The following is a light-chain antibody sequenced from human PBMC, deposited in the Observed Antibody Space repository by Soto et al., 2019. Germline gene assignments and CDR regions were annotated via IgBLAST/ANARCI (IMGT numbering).Light chain of an antibody. CDR1: QSVLYSSNNKNY. CDR3: QQYYSNTLT. V-gene: IGKV4-1*01. J-gene: IGKJ4*01. Sequence: DIVMTQSPDSLAVSLGERATINCKSSQSVLYSSNNKNYLAWYQQKPGQPPKLLIYWASTRESGVPDRFNGSGSGTDFTLSISSLQAENVAVYYCQQYYSNTLTFGGVTKVEIK. CDR2: WAS.